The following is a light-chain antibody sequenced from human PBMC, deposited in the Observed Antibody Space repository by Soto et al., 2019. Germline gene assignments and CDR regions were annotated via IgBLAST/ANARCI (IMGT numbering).Light chain of an antibody. Sequence: QSALTQPPSASGSHGQSVTISCTGTSSDVGAYIYVSWYQQHPGTAPKLIIYEVNKRPSGVPDRFSGSRSGNTASLTVSGLQPEDAADYYCISYAGNHNLVFGGGTKLTVL. CDR1: SSDVGAYIY. J-gene: IGLJ2*01. CDR2: EVN. V-gene: IGLV2-8*01. CDR3: ISYAGNHNLV.